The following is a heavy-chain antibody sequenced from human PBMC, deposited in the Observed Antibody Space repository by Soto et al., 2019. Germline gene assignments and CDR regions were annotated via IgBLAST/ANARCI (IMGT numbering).Heavy chain of an antibody. CDR2: IYWDDDK. D-gene: IGHD3-3*01. CDR1: GLSLTTNGLS. J-gene: IGHJ6*02. V-gene: IGHV2-5*02. Sequence: QITLKESGPTLVKPTQTLTLTCAFSGLSLTTNGLSVGWVRQPPGKALEWLALIYWDDDKRYSPSLTSRLTITRDTSKNQVVLTMTNMDPAETATYYCAHSSTDLNHAMDVWGQGTTVSVSS. CDR3: AHSSTDLNHAMDV.